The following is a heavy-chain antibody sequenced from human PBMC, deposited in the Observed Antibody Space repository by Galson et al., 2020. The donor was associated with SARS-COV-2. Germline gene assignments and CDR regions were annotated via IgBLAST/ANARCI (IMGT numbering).Heavy chain of an antibody. J-gene: IGHJ1*01. V-gene: IGHV4-39*07. CDR3: ARGEIVTIFGVVYEAEYFQH. CDR1: GGSISNNKYY. CDR2: IDYSGST. Sequence: SETLSLTCTVSGGSISNNKYYWGWIRQPPGKGLEWIGAIDYSGSTYYNPSLKSRITISVDTSKTQFSLKLTSVTAADTAVYYCARGEIVTIFGVVYEAEYFQHWGQGTLVTVSS. D-gene: IGHD3-3*01.